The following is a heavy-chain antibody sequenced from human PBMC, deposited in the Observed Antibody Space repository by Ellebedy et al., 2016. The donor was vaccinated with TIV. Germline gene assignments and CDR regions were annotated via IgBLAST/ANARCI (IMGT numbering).Heavy chain of an antibody. J-gene: IGHJ4*02. V-gene: IGHV4-59*01. Sequence: SATLSLTXYVSNGSITDYYWNWIRQTPGKGLEWIAHVYYTGTTKYNPSLESRLSISVDTSKNQFSLRLNFVTVADTGVYFCARRVRGAAHFDHWGPGTLVTVSS. CDR3: ARRVRGAAHFDH. CDR1: NGSITDYY. D-gene: IGHD1-26*01. CDR2: VYYTGTT.